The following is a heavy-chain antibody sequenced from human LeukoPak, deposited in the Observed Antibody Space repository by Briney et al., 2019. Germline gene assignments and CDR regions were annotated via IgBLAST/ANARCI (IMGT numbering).Heavy chain of an antibody. Sequence: AESLKISCKGSGYTFTSYWIGWVRQMPGKGLEGMGIIYPGDSDTSYSPSFQGQVTISADKSITTAYVQWSSLKAADTAMYYCARRAEDNSGWYYWGRGTVVTVSS. J-gene: IGHJ4*02. CDR1: GYTFTSYW. CDR2: IYPGDSDT. D-gene: IGHD6-19*01. V-gene: IGHV5-51*01. CDR3: ARRAEDNSGWYY.